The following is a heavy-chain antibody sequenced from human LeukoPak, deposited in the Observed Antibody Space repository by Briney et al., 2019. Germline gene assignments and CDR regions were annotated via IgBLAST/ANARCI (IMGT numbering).Heavy chain of an antibody. J-gene: IGHJ6*03. CDR3: ARVMQQQLGGPYYYYYYYMDV. CDR1: GGSFSGYY. CDR2: INHSGST. D-gene: IGHD6-13*01. Sequence: PSETLSLTCAVYGGSFSGYYWRWLRQPPGKGLEWIGEINHSGSTNYNPSLKSRVTISVDTSKKQFSLKLSSVTAADTAVYYCARVMQQQLGGPYYYYYYYMDVWGKGTTVTVSS. V-gene: IGHV4-34*01.